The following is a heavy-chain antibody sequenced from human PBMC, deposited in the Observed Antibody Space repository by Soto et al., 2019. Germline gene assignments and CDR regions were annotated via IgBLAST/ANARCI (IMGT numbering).Heavy chain of an antibody. J-gene: IGHJ5*02. CDR3: ARGPYCSGGSCLNWFDP. CDR2: INHSGTT. Sequence: QVQLQQWGAGLLKPSETLSLTCRVHGGSFSGYFWTWIRQPPGKGLAWIGEINHSGTTNYNPSLKSRVSISVDTSKNQFSLKLRSATAADTAVYYCARGPYCSGGSCLNWFDPWGPGTLVTVSS. D-gene: IGHD2-15*01. V-gene: IGHV4-34*01. CDR1: GGSFSGYF.